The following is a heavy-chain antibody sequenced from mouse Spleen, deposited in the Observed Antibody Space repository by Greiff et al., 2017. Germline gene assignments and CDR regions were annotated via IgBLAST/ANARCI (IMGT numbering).Heavy chain of an antibody. V-gene: IGHV14-4*01. CDR3: TTGDYYGSSYVYAMDY. CDR1: GFNIKDDY. J-gene: IGHJ4*01. D-gene: IGHD1-1*01. Sequence: VQLQQSGAELVRPGASVKLSCTASGFNIKDDYMHWVKQRPEQGLEWIGWIDPENGDTEYASKFQGKATITADTSSNTAYLQLSSLTSEDTAVYYCTTGDYYGSSYVYAMDYWGQGTSVTVSS. CDR2: IDPENGDT.